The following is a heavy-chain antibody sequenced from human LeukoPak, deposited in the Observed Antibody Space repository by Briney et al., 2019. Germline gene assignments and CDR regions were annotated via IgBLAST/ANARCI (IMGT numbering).Heavy chain of an antibody. J-gene: IGHJ4*02. CDR2: IKQDGSDK. CDR1: GFTLSSYA. V-gene: IGHV3-7*01. Sequence: GGSLRLSCAASGFTLSSYAMSWVRQAPGKGLEWVANIKQDGSDKYYVDSVKGRFTISRDNAKKSLYLQINSLRAEDTALYYCARHLSGITGYTYGRGIDYWGQGTLVTVSS. CDR3: ARHLSGITGYTYGRGIDY. D-gene: IGHD5-18*01.